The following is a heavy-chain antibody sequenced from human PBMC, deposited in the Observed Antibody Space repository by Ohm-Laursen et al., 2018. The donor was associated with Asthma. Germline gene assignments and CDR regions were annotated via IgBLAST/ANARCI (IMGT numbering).Heavy chain of an antibody. Sequence: GSLRLSCAASGFTFSNYAMAWIRQAPGKGPEWVGTICGGGDTFYPNSVRGRFTISRDDFKDEMYLQIDSLRAEDTALYYCATNLPYEAENYWGQGTLVTVSS. V-gene: IGHV3-23*01. CDR2: ICGGGDT. CDR3: ATNLPYEAENY. D-gene: IGHD3-16*01. J-gene: IGHJ4*02. CDR1: GFTFSNYA.